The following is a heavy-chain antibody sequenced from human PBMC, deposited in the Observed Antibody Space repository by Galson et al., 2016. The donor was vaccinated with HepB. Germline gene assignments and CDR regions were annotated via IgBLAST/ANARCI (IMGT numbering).Heavy chain of an antibody. CDR1: GYIFTRHY. CDR2: INPTSGSA. CDR3: ARERRGEGYNLNLVLDDCFDF. V-gene: IGHV1-46*01. D-gene: IGHD5-24*01. J-gene: IGHJ3*01. Sequence: SVKVSCKASGYIFTRHYIHWVRQAPGQGLEWMGIINPTSGSANYGQKFQGRVTMTRDTSTRTVNMELSSLRSEDTAVYYCARERRGEGYNLNLVLDDCFDFWGQGTMVTVSS.